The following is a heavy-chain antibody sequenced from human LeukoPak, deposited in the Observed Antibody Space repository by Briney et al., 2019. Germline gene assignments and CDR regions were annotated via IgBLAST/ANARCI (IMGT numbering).Heavy chain of an antibody. CDR2: ISYDGSNK. Sequence: GGSPRLSCAASGFTFSSYGMHWVRQAPGKGLEWVAVISYDGSNKYYADSVKGRFTISRDNSKNTLYLQMNSLRAEDTAVYYCAKDLENYFDYWGQGTLVTVSS. V-gene: IGHV3-30*18. D-gene: IGHD5-24*01. CDR1: GFTFSSYG. J-gene: IGHJ4*02. CDR3: AKDLENYFDY.